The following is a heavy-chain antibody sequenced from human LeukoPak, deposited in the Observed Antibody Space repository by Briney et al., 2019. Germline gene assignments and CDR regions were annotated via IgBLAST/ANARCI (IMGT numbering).Heavy chain of an antibody. CDR3: VKVLRCSSTSCYAPFDY. V-gene: IGHV3-64D*06. CDR2: ISSNGGST. CDR1: GFTFSSYA. Sequence: GGSLRLSCAASGFTFSSYAMSWVRQAPGKGLEYVSAISSNGGSTYYADSVKGRFTISRDNSKNTLYLQMSSLRAEDTAVYYCVKVLRCSSTSCYAPFDYWGQGTLVTVSS. D-gene: IGHD2-2*01. J-gene: IGHJ4*02.